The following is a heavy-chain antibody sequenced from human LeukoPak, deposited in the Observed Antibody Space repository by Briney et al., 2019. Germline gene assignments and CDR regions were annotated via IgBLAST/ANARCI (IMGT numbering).Heavy chain of an antibody. V-gene: IGHV1-69*01. J-gene: IGHJ4*02. CDR1: GGTFSNYA. D-gene: IGHD3-9*01. CDR2: IIPIFGTA. CDR3: ARGPWYYDILTGYFGFDY. Sequence: GSSVRVSCKASGGTFSNYAISWVRQAPGQGLEWMGGIIPIFGTANYAQKFQGRVTITADESTSTAYMELRSLRSDDTAVYYCARGPWYYDILTGYFGFDYWGQGTLVTVSS.